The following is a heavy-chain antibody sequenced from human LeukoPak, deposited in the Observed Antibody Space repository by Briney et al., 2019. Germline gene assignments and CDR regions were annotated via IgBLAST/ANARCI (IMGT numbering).Heavy chain of an antibody. J-gene: IGHJ3*02. Sequence: SETLSLTCTVSGGSISGQYWSWIRQPPGKGLEWIGFVSYSGSTNYNPSLNGRVTISLDTSKNQFSLRLNSVTAADTAVYYCARDSLTNDAFDIWGQGTMVTVSS. CDR1: GGSISGQY. CDR3: ARDSLTNDAFDI. D-gene: IGHD2-8*01. CDR2: VSYSGST. V-gene: IGHV4-59*11.